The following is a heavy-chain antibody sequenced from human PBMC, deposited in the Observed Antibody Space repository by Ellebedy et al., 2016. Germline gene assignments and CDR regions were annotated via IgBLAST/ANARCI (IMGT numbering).Heavy chain of an antibody. Sequence: LRLXXAVSGGSISSGGYSWSWIRQPPGKGLEWIGYIYHSGSTYYNPSLKSRVTISVDRSKNQFSLKLSSVTAADTAAYYCARSGGGYGDLTYYYYGMDVWGQGTTVTVSS. CDR1: GGSISSGGYS. CDR2: IYHSGST. V-gene: IGHV4-30-2*01. J-gene: IGHJ6*02. D-gene: IGHD4-17*01. CDR3: ARSGGGYGDLTYYYYGMDV.